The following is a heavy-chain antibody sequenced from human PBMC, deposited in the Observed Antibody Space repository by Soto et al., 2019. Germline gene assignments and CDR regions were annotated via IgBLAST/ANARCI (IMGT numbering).Heavy chain of an antibody. J-gene: IGHJ4*02. CDR1: GFTFSSYA. Sequence: PGGSLRLSCAASGFTFSSYAMIWVRQAPVMGLECVSAISGIFGSTYYADSVKGRFTISRDNSKKTLYLQMNSLRADDTAVYYCXKVLYSSRWKRPDYFDYWGQGTMVTVSS. V-gene: IGHV3-23*01. D-gene: IGHD6-13*01. CDR2: ISGIFGST. CDR3: XKVLYSSRWKRPDYFDY.